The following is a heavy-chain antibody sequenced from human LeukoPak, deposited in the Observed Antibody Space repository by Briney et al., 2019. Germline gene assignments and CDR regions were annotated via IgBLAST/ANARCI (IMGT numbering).Heavy chain of an antibody. D-gene: IGHD5-24*01. J-gene: IGHJ2*01. V-gene: IGHV4-34*01. Sequence: SETLSLTCAVYGGSFSGYYWSWIRQPPGKGLEWIGEVNHSGSTNYNPSLKRRVTISVDTSKNQFSLKLSSVTAADTAVYYCARGKRRPHWYFDLWGRGTLVTVSS. CDR3: ARGKRRPHWYFDL. CDR1: GGSFSGYY. CDR2: VNHSGST.